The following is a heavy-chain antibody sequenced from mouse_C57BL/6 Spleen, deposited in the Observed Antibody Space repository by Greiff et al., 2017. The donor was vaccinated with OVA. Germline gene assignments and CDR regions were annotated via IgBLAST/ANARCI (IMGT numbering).Heavy chain of an antibody. CDR3: ARGGDYYGSPYFDY. J-gene: IGHJ2*01. Sequence: EVKLEESGPGLVKPSQSLSLTCSVTGYSITSGYYWHWIRQFPGNKLEWLGYISYDGSNNYNPSLKNRISITRDTSKNQFFLKLNSVTTEDTATYYCARGGDYYGSPYFDYWGQGTTLTVSS. CDR1: GYSITSGYY. D-gene: IGHD1-1*01. V-gene: IGHV3-6*01. CDR2: ISYDGSN.